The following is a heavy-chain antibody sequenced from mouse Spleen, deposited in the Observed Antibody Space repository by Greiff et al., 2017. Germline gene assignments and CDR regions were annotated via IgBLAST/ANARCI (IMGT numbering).Heavy chain of an antibody. CDR1: GFNIKNTY. CDR3: ATSLLRKDYYAMDY. V-gene: IGHV14-3*01. J-gene: IGHJ4*01. CDR2: IDPANGNT. Sequence: DVKLVESVAELVRPGASVKLSCTASGFNIKNTYMHWVKQRPEQGLEWIGRIDPANGNTKYAPKFQGKATITADTSSNTAYLQLSSLTSEDTAIYYCATSLLRKDYYAMDYWGQGTSVTVSS. D-gene: IGHD1-2*01.